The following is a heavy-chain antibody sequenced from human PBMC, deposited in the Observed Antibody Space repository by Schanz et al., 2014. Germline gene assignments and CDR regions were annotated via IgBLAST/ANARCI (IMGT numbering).Heavy chain of an antibody. Sequence: ESGGGLVQPGGSLRLSCAASTFTFSSDWMSWVRQAPGKGLEWVANIKEDGSVKDYVDSVKGRFTISRDNAKNTLYLQMNSLRAEDTAVYYCAKGRFGELSAFDIWGQGTMVTVSS. V-gene: IGHV3-7*05. D-gene: IGHD3-10*01. CDR2: IKEDGSVK. CDR1: TFTFSSDW. CDR3: AKGRFGELSAFDI. J-gene: IGHJ3*02.